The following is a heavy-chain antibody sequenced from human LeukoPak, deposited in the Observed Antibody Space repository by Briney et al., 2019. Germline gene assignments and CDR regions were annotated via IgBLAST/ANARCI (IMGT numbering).Heavy chain of an antibody. CDR1: GGSISNYY. J-gene: IGHJ3*02. CDR2: IYTSGST. D-gene: IGHD3-9*01. V-gene: IGHV4-4*07. Sequence: KSSETLSLTCTVSGGSISNYYWSWIRQPAGKGLEWIGRIYTSGSTNYNPSLKSRVTMSVDTSKNQFSLKLSSVTAADTAVYYCATEIRYFDWLSVRAFDIWGQGTMVTVSS. CDR3: ATEIRYFDWLSVRAFDI.